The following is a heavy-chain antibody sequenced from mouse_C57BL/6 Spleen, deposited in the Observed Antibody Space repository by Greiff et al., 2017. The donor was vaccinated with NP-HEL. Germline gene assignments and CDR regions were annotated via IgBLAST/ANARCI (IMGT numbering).Heavy chain of an antibody. CDR3: AKSAYYSNPEAMDY. V-gene: IGHV2-5*01. J-gene: IGHJ4*01. CDR1: GFSLTSYG. Sequence: QVQLQQSGPGLVQPSQSLSITCTVSGFSLTSYGVHWVRQSPGKGLEWLGVIWRGGSTDYNAAFMSRLSITKDNSKSQVFFKMNSLQADDTAIYYCAKSAYYSNPEAMDYWGQGTSVTVSS. CDR2: IWRGGST. D-gene: IGHD2-5*01.